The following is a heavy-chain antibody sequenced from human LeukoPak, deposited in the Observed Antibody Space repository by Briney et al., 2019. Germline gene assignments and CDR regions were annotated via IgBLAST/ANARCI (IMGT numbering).Heavy chain of an antibody. CDR2: ISYDGSNE. D-gene: IGHD2-2*01. Sequence: PGGSLRLSCAASGFTFSNYGMHWVRQAPGKGLEWVAVISYDGSNENSADSVKGQFTISRDNSKNTLYLQMNSLRAEDTAVYYCAKDMRGYCSSTSCYGNFDYWGQGTLVTVSS. J-gene: IGHJ4*02. CDR3: AKDMRGYCSSTSCYGNFDY. CDR1: GFTFSNYG. V-gene: IGHV3-30*18.